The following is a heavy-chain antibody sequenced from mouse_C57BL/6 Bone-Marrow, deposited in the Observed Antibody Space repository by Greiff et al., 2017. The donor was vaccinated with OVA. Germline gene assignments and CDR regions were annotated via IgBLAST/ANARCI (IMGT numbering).Heavy chain of an antibody. CDR3: ARAFITTPRYWYFDV. CDR2: ISDGGSYT. V-gene: IGHV5-4*03. CDR1: GFTFSSYA. J-gene: IGHJ1*03. D-gene: IGHD1-1*01. Sequence: EVKLVESGGGLVKPGGSLKLSCAASGFTFSSYAMSWVRQTPEKRLEWVATISDGGSYTYYPDNVKGRFTISRDNAKNNLYLQMSHLKSEDTAMYYCARAFITTPRYWYFDVWGTGTTVTVSS.